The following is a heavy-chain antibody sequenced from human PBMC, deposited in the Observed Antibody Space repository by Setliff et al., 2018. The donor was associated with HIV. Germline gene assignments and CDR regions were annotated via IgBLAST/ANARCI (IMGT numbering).Heavy chain of an antibody. CDR2: ISAYSGDI. V-gene: IGHV1-18*04. CDR3: ARGSEDNVWFDP. Sequence: VKVSCKASGYNFIDYNFIWVRQAPGQGLEWMGWISAYSGDINYSQKFQGRVTMTKDTSTSTAYMELRSLRSDDTAIYYCARGSEDNVWFDPWGQGTLVTVSS. J-gene: IGHJ5*02. CDR1: GYNFIDYN. D-gene: IGHD3-10*01.